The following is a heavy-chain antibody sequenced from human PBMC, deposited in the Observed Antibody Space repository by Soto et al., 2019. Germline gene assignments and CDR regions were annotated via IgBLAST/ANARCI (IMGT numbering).Heavy chain of an antibody. CDR1: GGTFSSYA. CDR3: ARDRRYQEVFWFDP. CDR2: IIPIFGTG. Sequence: SVKVSCKASGGTFSSYAISWVRQAPGQGLEWMGGIIPIFGTGNYAQKFQGRVTITADESTSTAYMELSSLRSEDTAVYYCARDRRYQEVFWFDPWGQGTLVTVSS. V-gene: IGHV1-69*13. D-gene: IGHD1-20*01. J-gene: IGHJ5*02.